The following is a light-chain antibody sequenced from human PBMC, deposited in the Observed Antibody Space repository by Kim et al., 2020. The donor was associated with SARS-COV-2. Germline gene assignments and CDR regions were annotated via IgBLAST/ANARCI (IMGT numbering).Light chain of an antibody. Sequence: SYELTQPPSVSVSPGETATISCTGDNLQFKYVCWYQRTAGHSPVLVLHQDNKRTSGIPERFSGSNSGNTATLTISGTQAMDEADYYCQVWDNSLGVFGAGTQLTVL. J-gene: IGLJ2*01. V-gene: IGLV3-1*01. CDR3: QVWDNSLGV. CDR2: QDN. CDR1: NLQFKY.